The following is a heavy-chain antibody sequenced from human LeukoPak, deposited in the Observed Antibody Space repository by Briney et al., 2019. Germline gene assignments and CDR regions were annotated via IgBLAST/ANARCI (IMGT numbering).Heavy chain of an antibody. Sequence: PSETLSLTCTVSGGSISSSSYYWGWIRQPPGKGLEWIGSIYYSGSTYYNPSLKSRVTISVDTSKNQFSLKLSSVTAADTAVYYCASGRVRELLDYWGQGTLVTVSS. J-gene: IGHJ4*02. CDR2: IYYSGST. CDR1: GGSISSSSYY. CDR3: ASGRVRELLDY. D-gene: IGHD1-26*01. V-gene: IGHV4-39*07.